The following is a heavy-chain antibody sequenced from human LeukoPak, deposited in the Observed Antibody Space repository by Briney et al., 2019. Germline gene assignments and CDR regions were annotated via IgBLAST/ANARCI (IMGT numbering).Heavy chain of an antibody. D-gene: IGHD3-16*02. V-gene: IGHV3-21*01. CDR2: ISSSSSYI. CDR3: AKPKEDDYVWGSYRYYFDY. Sequence: GGSLRLSCAASGFTFSSYSMNWVRQAPGKGLEWVSSISSSSSYIYYADSVKGRFTISRDNSKNTLYLQMNSLRAEDTAVYYCAKPKEDDYVWGSYRYYFDYWGQGTLVTVSS. CDR1: GFTFSSYS. J-gene: IGHJ4*02.